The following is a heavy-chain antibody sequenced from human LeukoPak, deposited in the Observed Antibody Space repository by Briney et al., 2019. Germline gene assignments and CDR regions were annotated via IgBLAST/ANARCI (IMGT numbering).Heavy chain of an antibody. V-gene: IGHV3-23*01. Sequence: GGSLRLSCAASGFTFSSYAMSWVRQAPGKGLEWVSAISGSGGSTYYADSVKGRFTISRDNSKNTPYLQMNSLRAEDTAVYYCAKGYRGEVVPAAIYYWGQGTLVTVSS. CDR1: GFTFSSYA. D-gene: IGHD2-2*01. CDR2: ISGSGGST. CDR3: AKGYRGEVVPAAIYY. J-gene: IGHJ4*02.